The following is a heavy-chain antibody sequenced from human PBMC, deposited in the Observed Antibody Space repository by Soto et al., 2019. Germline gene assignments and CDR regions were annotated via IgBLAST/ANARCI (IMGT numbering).Heavy chain of an antibody. J-gene: IGHJ4*02. D-gene: IGHD6-19*01. Sequence: GASVKVSCKASGYSFLYYAISWVRQAPGQGLEWLGWISPYNANTKYGERVQGRVTITTDTATSTAYLELRSLTSDDTAVYYCAVRGSDTSKGPLGWGQGTLVTVSS. CDR3: AVRGSDTSKGPLG. V-gene: IGHV1-18*01. CDR2: ISPYNANT. CDR1: GYSFLYYA.